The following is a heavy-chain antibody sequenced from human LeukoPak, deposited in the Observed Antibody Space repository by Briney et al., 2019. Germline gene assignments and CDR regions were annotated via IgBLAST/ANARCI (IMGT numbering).Heavy chain of an antibody. CDR3: ARGRAEYSGSYFDY. D-gene: IGHD1-26*01. CDR2: INHSGST. CDR1: GGSFSGYY. V-gene: IGHV4-34*01. Sequence: SETLSLTRAVYGGSFSGYYWSWIRQPPGKGLEWIGEINHSGSTNYNPSPKSRVTISVDTSKNQFSLKLSSVAAADTAVYYCARGRAEYSGSYFDYWGQGTLVTVSS. J-gene: IGHJ4*02.